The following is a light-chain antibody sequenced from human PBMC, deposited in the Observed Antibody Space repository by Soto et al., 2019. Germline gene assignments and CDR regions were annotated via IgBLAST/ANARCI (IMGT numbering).Light chain of an antibody. J-gene: IGKJ3*01. Sequence: EVVLTQSPATLSLSPGERATLSCTASQSVTTYLAWYQQKPGQAPRLLISDASTRATGIPARFSGSGSGTDFTLTISSLEPEDFAVYYCQQRSNWPPGVTFVPGTKVDIK. V-gene: IGKV3-11*01. CDR2: DAS. CDR3: QQRSNWPPGVT. CDR1: QSVTTY.